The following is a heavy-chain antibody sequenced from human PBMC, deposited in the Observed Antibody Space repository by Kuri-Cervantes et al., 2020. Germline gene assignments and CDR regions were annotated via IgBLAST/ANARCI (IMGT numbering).Heavy chain of an antibody. V-gene: IGHV3-11*01. J-gene: IGHJ4*02. Sequence: GGSLRLSCAASGFTFSDYYMSWIRQAPGTGLEWVSYISSSGSTIYYADSVKGRFTISRDNAKNSLYLQMNSLRAEDTAVYYCARVLESWYLDYWGQGTLVTVSS. CDR3: ARVLESWYLDY. CDR1: GFTFSDYY. CDR2: ISSSGSTI. D-gene: IGHD5-24*01.